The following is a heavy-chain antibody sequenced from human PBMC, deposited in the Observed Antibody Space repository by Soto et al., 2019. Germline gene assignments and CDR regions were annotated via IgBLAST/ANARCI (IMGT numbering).Heavy chain of an antibody. CDR2: IFSNDDK. Sequence: QTFRQSWKFAGVAVCFKEEGVGWVRQPPGKALEWLALIFSNDDKRYSPSLRNRLTISKDTSKNQLVLIMTNMDPVDTAIYSCGHRRSPNQYGCGICGQATAGSGSS. CDR3: GHRRSPNQYGCGI. CDR1: GVAVCFKEEG. D-gene: IGHD4-17*01. V-gene: IGHV2-5*01. J-gene: IGHJ6*02.